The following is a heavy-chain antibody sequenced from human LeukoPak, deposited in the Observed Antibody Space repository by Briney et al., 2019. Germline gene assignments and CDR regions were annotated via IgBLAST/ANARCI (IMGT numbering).Heavy chain of an antibody. Sequence: SVKASCKAAGGTFSRYAVIWGPQAPGQGLKWRGGIIPIVGTTNDAQKFQGRVTITADRTTDTAYMELSSLRSEDTAVYYCARVGVFPRVGATSPRNYFMDVWGKGTTVTVSS. D-gene: IGHD1-26*01. V-gene: IGHV1-69*06. CDR1: GGTFSRYA. CDR2: IIPIVGTT. J-gene: IGHJ6*03. CDR3: ARVGVFPRVGATSPRNYFMDV.